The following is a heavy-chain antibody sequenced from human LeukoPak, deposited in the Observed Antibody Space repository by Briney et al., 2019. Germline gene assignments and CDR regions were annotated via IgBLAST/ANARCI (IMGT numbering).Heavy chain of an antibody. CDR3: ARARCTNGVCYTFDY. J-gene: IGHJ4*02. CDR2: LNPNSGGT. V-gene: IGHV1-2*02. D-gene: IGHD2-8*01. CDR1: GYTFTGYY. Sequence: ASVKVSCKASGYTFTGYYMHWVRQAPGQGLEWMGWLNPNSGGTNYAQKFQGRVTMTRDTSISTAYMELSRLRSDDTAVYYCARARCTNGVCYTFDYWGQGTLVTVSS.